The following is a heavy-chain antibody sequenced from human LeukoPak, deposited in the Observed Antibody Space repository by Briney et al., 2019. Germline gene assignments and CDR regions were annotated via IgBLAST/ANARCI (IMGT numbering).Heavy chain of an antibody. CDR2: FSHSGAT. CDR1: GSSITRASV. J-gene: IGHJ4*02. CDR3: ARVGSSNCHYDF. D-gene: IGHD3-10*01. V-gene: IGHV4-38-2*02. Sequence: SETLSLTCSVSGSSITRASVWAWIRQTPERGLEWSGSFSHSGATYYKPSLTSRLSTSVDTSHNRSSLPLRSVTTADMAVYYCARVGSSNCHYDFWGPGTLVTVSS.